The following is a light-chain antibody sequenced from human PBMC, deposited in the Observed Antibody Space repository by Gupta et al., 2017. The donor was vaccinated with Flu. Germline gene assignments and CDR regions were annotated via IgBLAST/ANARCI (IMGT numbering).Light chain of an antibody. CDR2: GSS. J-gene: IGKJ4*01. CDR1: QSVRTN. V-gene: IGKV3-15*01. CDR3: QQYNNWPFVT. Sequence: EIVMTQSPAPLSVSPGERATLSCGASQSVRTNVAWYQQKPGQAPRLLIYGSSTRATDVPARFSGSGSGTEFTLTISSLQSEDFAVYYCQQYNNWPFVTFGGGTKVEIK.